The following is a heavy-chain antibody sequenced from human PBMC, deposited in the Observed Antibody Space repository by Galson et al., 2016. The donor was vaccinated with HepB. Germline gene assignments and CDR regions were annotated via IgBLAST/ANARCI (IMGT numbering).Heavy chain of an antibody. CDR1: GASISDSNW. Sequence: ETLSLTCDVSGASISDSNWWTWVRQVPGRGPEWIGEIYHSGTSNNNPFLSSRFTLSIDKSRNQFFLNLTSVTAADTAVYYCARAAVVPGARMVFDPWGQGTLVTVSS. V-gene: IGHV4-4*02. J-gene: IGHJ5*02. CDR3: ARAAVVPGARMVFDP. D-gene: IGHD2-2*01. CDR2: IYHSGTS.